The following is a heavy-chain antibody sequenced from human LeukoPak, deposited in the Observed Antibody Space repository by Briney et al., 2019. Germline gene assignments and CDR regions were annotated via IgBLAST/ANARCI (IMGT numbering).Heavy chain of an antibody. CDR1: GYSFTSFG. D-gene: IGHD1-1*01. Sequence: ASVKVSCKASGYSFTSFGISWVRQAPGQGLEWIGWISGYNGDANYARSLQGRITMTRDTSTSTDYMELRSLRSDDTAVYYCARDLVKIQVNYFDLWGQGTLVTVSS. CDR2: ISGYNGDA. V-gene: IGHV1-18*04. CDR3: ARDLVKIQVNYFDL. J-gene: IGHJ4*02.